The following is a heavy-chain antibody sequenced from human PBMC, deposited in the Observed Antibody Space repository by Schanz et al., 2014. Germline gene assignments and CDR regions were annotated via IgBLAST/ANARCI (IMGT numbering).Heavy chain of an antibody. CDR2: ISSSGITI. CDR3: ARVDSYYDSHLYYYYYDMDV. CDR1: GFTFSDYY. Sequence: QVQLVESGGGLVKPGGSLRLSCAASGFTFSDYYMSWIRQAPGKGLEWVSYISSSGITIYYADSVKGRFTISRDNAKISLYQQMNTLRPQVTALYYYARVDSYYDSHLYYYYYDMDVWGKGTTVTVSS. V-gene: IGHV3-11*01. D-gene: IGHD5-12*01. J-gene: IGHJ6*03.